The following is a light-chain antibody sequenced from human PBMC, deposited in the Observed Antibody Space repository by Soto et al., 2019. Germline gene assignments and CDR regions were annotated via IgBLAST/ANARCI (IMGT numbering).Light chain of an antibody. Sequence: DIKMTQSPSTLSASVGDRVTITCRASQSISSWLAWYHQKPGKAPKLLIYKASSLESGVPSRFSGSGSGTEFTLTISSLQPDDFATYYCQQYNSYWTFGQGTKVDIK. V-gene: IGKV1-5*03. CDR3: QQYNSYWT. J-gene: IGKJ1*01. CDR2: KAS. CDR1: QSISSW.